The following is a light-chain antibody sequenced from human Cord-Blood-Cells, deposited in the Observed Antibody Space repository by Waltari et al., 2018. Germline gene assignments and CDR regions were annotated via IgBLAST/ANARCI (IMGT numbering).Light chain of an antibody. CDR3: CSYAGSYTYV. J-gene: IGLJ1*01. V-gene: IGLV2-11*01. CDR2: DVS. CDR1: SSDVGGYNY. Sequence: QSALTQPRSVSGSPGQSVTIPCTGTSSDVGGYNYVSWYQQHQGKAPNLMIYDVSKRPSGVPDRFAGSKSGNTAPLTISGRHAEDEADYYCCSYAGSYTYVFGTGTKVTVL.